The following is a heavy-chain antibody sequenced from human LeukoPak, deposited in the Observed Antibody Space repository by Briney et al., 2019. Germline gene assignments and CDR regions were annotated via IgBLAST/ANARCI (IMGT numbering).Heavy chain of an antibody. V-gene: IGHV3-33*08. CDR2: IWYDGSNK. J-gene: IGHJ4*02. CDR1: GFSFSTYG. CDR3: ARSGGDFYDSSGYGVIDH. Sequence: GGSLSLACVASGFSFSTYGMHWVRQAPGKGLEWVAAIWYDGSNKYYSDSLKGRFTISRDNSKSTLYLQMNSLRVEDTAVYHCARSGGDFYDSSGYGVIDHWGRGTLVTVSS. D-gene: IGHD3-22*01.